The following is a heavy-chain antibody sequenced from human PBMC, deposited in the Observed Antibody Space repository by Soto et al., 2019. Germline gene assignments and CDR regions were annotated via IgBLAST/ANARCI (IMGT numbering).Heavy chain of an antibody. V-gene: IGHV1-18*01. CDR2: ISAYNGNT. J-gene: IGHJ5*02. D-gene: IGHD1-1*01. CDR1: GYTFTSYG. Sequence: ASVKVSCKASGYTFTSYGISWVRQAPGQGLEWMGWISAYNGNTNYAQKLQGRVTMTTDTSTSTAYMELRSLRSDDTAVYYCARDQLEQRRSSWFDPWGQGTLVTVSS. CDR3: ARDQLEQRRSSWFDP.